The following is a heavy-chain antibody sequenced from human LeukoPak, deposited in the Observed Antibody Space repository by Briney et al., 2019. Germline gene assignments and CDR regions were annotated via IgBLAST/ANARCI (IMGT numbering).Heavy chain of an antibody. Sequence: SVKVSCKASGGTFSSYAISWVRQAPGQGLEWMGGIIPIFGTANYAQKFQGRVTITAEKSTSTAYMELSSLRSEDTAVYYCARDTAMVRSYGMDVWGKGTTVTVSS. CDR3: ARDTAMVRSYGMDV. CDR1: GGTFSSYA. J-gene: IGHJ6*04. V-gene: IGHV1-69*06. D-gene: IGHD5-18*01. CDR2: IIPIFGTA.